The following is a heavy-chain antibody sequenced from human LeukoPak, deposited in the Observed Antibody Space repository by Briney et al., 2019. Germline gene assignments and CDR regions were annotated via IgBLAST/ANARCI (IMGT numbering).Heavy chain of an antibody. V-gene: IGHV3-64*01. Sequence: PGASLRLSCAASGFTFSSYAMHWVRQAPGKGLEYVSAISSNGGSTYYANSVKGRFTISRDNSKNTLYLQMGSLRAEDMAVYYCARDSDGYSSSWYFDYWGQGTLVTVSS. D-gene: IGHD6-13*01. CDR1: GFTFSSYA. CDR2: ISSNGGST. J-gene: IGHJ4*02. CDR3: ARDSDGYSSSWYFDY.